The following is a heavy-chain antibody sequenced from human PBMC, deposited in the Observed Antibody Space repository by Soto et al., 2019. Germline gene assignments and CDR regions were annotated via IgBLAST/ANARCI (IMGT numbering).Heavy chain of an antibody. J-gene: IGHJ4*02. CDR1: GYTFTSYA. V-gene: IGHV1-3*01. D-gene: IGHD4-17*01. CDR2: INAGNGNT. Sequence: ASVKVSCKASGYTFTSYAMHWVRQAPGQRLEWMGWINAGNGNTKYSQKFQGRVTITRDTSASTAYMELSSLRSEDTAVYYCARDSDYGGNPFAHWGQGTLLTVSS. CDR3: ARDSDYGGNPFAH.